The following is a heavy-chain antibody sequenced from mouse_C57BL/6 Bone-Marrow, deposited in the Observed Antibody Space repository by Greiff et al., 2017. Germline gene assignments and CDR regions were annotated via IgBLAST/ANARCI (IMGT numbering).Heavy chain of an antibody. CDR2: ISSGGSYT. CDR1: GFTFSSYG. V-gene: IGHV5-6*02. Sequence: EVKLVESGGDLVKPGGSLKLSCAASGFTFSSYGMSWVRQTPDKRLEWVATISSGGSYTYYPYSVKGRFTISRDNAKNTLYLRMSCLKSEDTAMYYCARRGFSWFAYWGQGTLVTVSA. CDR3: ARRGFSWFAY. J-gene: IGHJ3*01.